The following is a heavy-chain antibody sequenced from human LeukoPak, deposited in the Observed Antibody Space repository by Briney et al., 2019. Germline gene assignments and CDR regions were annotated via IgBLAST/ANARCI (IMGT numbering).Heavy chain of an antibody. J-gene: IGHJ4*02. CDR2: ISAYKSAYNGNT. CDR3: ATGPSGAAALVDY. V-gene: IGHV1-18*01. Sequence: ASVKVSCKASGYTFINYGITWVRQAPGQGLEWMGWISAYKSAYNGNTHYAQKLQGRVTMTTDTSTNTGYMELRSLRSDDTAVYYCATGPSGAAALVDYWGQGTLVTVSS. CDR1: GYTFINYG. D-gene: IGHD6-13*01.